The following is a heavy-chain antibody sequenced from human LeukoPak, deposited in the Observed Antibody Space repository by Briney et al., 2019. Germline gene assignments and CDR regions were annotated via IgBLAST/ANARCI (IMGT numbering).Heavy chain of an antibody. CDR2: ISSSGSTI. V-gene: IGHV3-48*03. CDR1: GFTFSSYE. CDR3: ARESDYGDYPLGY. Sequence: GGSLRLSCAASGFTFSSYEMNWVRQAPGRGREWGSYISSSGSTIYYADSVKGRFTVSRDNAKNSLYLQMNSLRAADTAVYYCARESDYGDYPLGYWGQGTLVTVSS. D-gene: IGHD4-17*01. J-gene: IGHJ4*02.